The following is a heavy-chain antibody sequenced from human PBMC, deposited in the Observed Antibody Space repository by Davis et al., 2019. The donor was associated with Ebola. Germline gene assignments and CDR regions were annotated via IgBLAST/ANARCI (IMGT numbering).Heavy chain of an antibody. CDR3: ARAKGDYRRRYYVYH. D-gene: IGHD4-11*01. Sequence: CWASCYFICSSYALSLVREAPGKRVGWVELISYDGNNEYYADSVQGRFTISRDNSKNTVYLQMNSLRPEDSAVYYCARAKGDYRRRYYVYHWGQGILVTVTS. CDR1: YFICSSYA. CDR2: ISYDGNNE. J-gene: IGHJ4*02. V-gene: IGHV3-30-3*01.